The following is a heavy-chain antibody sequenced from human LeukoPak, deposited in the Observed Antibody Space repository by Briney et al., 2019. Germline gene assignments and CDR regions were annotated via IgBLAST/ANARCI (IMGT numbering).Heavy chain of an antibody. V-gene: IGHV1-69*04. CDR2: IIPILGIA. D-gene: IGHD3-22*01. J-gene: IGHJ4*02. Sequence: ASVKVSCKASGGTFSSYAISWVRQAPGQGPEWMGRIIPILGIANYAQKFQGRVTITADKSTSTAYMELSSLRSEDTAVYYCARDDSSGIPPGPYWGQGTLVTVSS. CDR1: GGTFSSYA. CDR3: ARDDSSGIPPGPY.